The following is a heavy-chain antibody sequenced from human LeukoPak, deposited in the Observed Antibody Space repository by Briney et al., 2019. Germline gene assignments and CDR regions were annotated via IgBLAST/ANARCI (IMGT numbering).Heavy chain of an antibody. CDR3: GRGFDDVTTVDY. Sequence: SVKVSCTASGGTFSIYAISWVRQAPGQGLEWMGRIIPILGIANYAQKFQGRVPITADKSTSTAYMELSSLRSEDTAVYYCGRGFDDVTTVDYWGQGTLVTVSS. CDR1: GGTFSIYA. V-gene: IGHV1-69*04. J-gene: IGHJ4*02. CDR2: IIPILGIA. D-gene: IGHD4-17*01.